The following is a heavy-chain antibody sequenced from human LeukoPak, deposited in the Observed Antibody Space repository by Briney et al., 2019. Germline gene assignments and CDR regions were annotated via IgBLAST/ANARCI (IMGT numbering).Heavy chain of an antibody. D-gene: IGHD3-10*01. J-gene: IGHJ6*02. Sequence: ASVKVSCKISGYTLTELSMHWVRQAPGKGLEWMGGFDPEDGETIYAQKFQGRVTMTEDTSTDTAYMELSSLRSEDTAVYYCATDGGSETRRTLNYYYYYGMDVWGQGTTVTVSS. CDR1: GYTLTELS. CDR3: ATDGGSETRRTLNYYYYYGMDV. V-gene: IGHV1-24*01. CDR2: FDPEDGET.